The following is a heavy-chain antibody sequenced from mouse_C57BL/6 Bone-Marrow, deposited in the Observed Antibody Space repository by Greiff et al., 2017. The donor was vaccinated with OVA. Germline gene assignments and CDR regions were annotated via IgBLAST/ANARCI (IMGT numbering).Heavy chain of an antibody. J-gene: IGHJ4*01. V-gene: IGHV1-66*01. CDR3: ARPPGYDSYAMDY. D-gene: IGHD2-2*01. CDR1: GYSFTSYY. CDR2: IYPGSGNT. Sequence: QVQLQQSGPELVKPGASVKISCKASGYSFTSYYIHWVKQRPGQGLEWIGWIYPGSGNTKYNEKFKGKATLTADTSSSTAYMQLSSLTSEDSAVYYCARPPGYDSYAMDYWGQGTSVTVSS.